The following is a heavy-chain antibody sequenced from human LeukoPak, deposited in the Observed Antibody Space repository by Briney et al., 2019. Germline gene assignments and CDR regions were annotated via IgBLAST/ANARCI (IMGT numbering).Heavy chain of an antibody. CDR1: GVALNVFY. D-gene: IGHD3-10*01. CDR3: ARIRGGHIGSLYYNH. CDR2: ISHTEGT. V-gene: IGHV4-34*01. Sequence: PSQTLCLTRGVFGVALNVFYRSGILQSPGKGLEWIGEISHTEGTRYNPSLASRVTLSVGTPENQRSLRLIFVTAPHTPLYFTARIRGGHIGSLYYNHWGLGTLVTVSS. J-gene: IGHJ4*02.